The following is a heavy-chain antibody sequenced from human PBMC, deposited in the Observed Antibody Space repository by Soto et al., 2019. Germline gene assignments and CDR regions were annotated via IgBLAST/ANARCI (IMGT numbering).Heavy chain of an antibody. CDR1: GFMFSAYW. V-gene: IGHV3-7*01. CDR3: ARDFYGGYTYGPGDY. CDR2: IHGDGGKI. J-gene: IGHJ4*02. D-gene: IGHD5-18*01. Sequence: GGSLRLSCAASGFMFSAYWMSWVRQAPGEGLEWVANIHGDGGKIYYVDSVKGRFTISRDNAKRSLYLQMNSLRAEDTAVYYCARDFYGGYTYGPGDYWGQGALVTVSS.